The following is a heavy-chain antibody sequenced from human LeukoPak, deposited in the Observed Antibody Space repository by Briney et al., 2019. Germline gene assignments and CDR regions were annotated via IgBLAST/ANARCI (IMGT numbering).Heavy chain of an antibody. D-gene: IGHD5-24*01. J-gene: IGHJ6*04. Sequence: PVEPLKISLKGSGYRFTSYWIGWGRPMPGKGVEWMGIIYPGDSDTRYSPSFQGQVTISADKSTSTAYLQWSSLKASDTAMYYCARLQSGSMDVWGKGTTVTVSS. CDR3: ARLQSGSMDV. V-gene: IGHV5-51*01. CDR2: IYPGDSDT. CDR1: GYRFTSYW.